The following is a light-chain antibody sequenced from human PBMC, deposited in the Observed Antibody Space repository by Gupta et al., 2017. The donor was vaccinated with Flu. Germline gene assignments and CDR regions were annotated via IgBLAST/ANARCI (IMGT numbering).Light chain of an antibody. Sequence: SALTQPPSASGSPGQSVTISCTGTRSDVGGYDYVSWYQQHPGKAPKVMIYGVSKRPSGVPDRFSGSKSGNSASLTVSGLQAEDEADYYCSSYAGNTYVFGTGTKVTVL. CDR1: RSDVGGYDY. J-gene: IGLJ1*01. CDR2: GVS. CDR3: SSYAGNTYV. V-gene: IGLV2-8*01.